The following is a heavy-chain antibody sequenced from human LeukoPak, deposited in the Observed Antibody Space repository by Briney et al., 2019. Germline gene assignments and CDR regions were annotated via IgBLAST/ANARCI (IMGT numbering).Heavy chain of an antibody. V-gene: IGHV3-23*01. CDR2: ISGSGGST. CDR3: ATRPPPYGDFCLDF. D-gene: IGHD4-17*01. Sequence: GGSLRLSCAASGFTFSSFTMSWVRQAPGKGLKWVSTISGSGGSTYYADSVKGRFTISRDHSKNTLFLQMNNLGAEDTAVYYCATRPPPYGDFCLDFWGQGTLVTVSS. CDR1: GFTFSSFT. J-gene: IGHJ4*02.